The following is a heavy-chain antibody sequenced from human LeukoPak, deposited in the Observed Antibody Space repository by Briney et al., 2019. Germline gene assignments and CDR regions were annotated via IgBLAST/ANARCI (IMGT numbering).Heavy chain of an antibody. CDR2: IRYDGSNK. Sequence: TGGSLRLSCAASGFTFSSYSMNWVRQAPGKGLEWVSFIRYDGSNKYYADSVKGRFTISRDSSKNTLYLQINGLRAEDTAVYYCAKGITIAAAGVDYWGQGTLVTVSS. D-gene: IGHD6-13*01. CDR1: GFTFSSYS. V-gene: IGHV3-30*02. CDR3: AKGITIAAAGVDY. J-gene: IGHJ4*02.